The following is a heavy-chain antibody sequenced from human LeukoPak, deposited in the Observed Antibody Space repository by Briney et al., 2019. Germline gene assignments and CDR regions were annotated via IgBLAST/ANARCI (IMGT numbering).Heavy chain of an antibody. CDR2: IKQDGSET. CDR3: ATDSYVSGSYYRLFY. V-gene: IGHV3-7*01. CDR1: GFRFSGFW. J-gene: IGHJ4*02. D-gene: IGHD3-10*01. Sequence: GGSLRLSSAASGFRFSGFWMSWVRQAPGKGLEWVANIKQDGSETYSVDSVKGPFIISRDNAKNSLFLQMNSLRVEDTAIYYCATDSYVSGSYYRLFYWGQGTLVTVSS.